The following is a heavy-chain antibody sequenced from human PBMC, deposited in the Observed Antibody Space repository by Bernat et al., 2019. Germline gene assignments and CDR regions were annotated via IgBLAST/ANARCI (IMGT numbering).Heavy chain of an antibody. CDR3: AKESTKEAFMITFGGDFDC. J-gene: IGHJ4*02. D-gene: IGHD3-16*01. CDR1: GFTFSSYA. V-gene: IGHV3-23*01. CDR2: ISGSGGST. Sequence: EVQLLESGGGLVQPGGSLRLSCAASGFTFSSYAMSWVRQAPGKGLEWVSAISGSGGSTYYADSVKGRFTISRDNAKNTLYLQMNSLRAEDTAVYYCAKESTKEAFMITFGGDFDCWGQGTLVTVSS.